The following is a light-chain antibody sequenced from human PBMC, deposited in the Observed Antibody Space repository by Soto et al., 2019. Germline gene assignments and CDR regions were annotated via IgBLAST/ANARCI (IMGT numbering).Light chain of an antibody. V-gene: IGLV2-14*01. Sequence: QSALTQPASVSGSPRQSITISCTGTSSDVGGYNYVSWYQQHPGKAPKFMIYDVSNRPSGVSNRFSGSKSGNTASLTISGLQAEDEADYYCSSYTPSNTRQIVFGTGTQVIVL. J-gene: IGLJ1*01. CDR3: SSYTPSNTRQIV. CDR2: DVS. CDR1: SSDVGGYNY.